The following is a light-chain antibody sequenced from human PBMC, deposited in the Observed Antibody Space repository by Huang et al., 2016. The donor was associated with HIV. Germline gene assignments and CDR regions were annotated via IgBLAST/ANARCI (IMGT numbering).Light chain of an antibody. CDR3: QQYYSFST. V-gene: IGKV1-5*03. J-gene: IGKJ1*01. CDR2: KTS. Sequence: DIQMTQSPSTLSAFVGDRVTITCRASQSINNWLAWYQQKSGRAPKVLIYKTSNLESGGPSRFSGSGSGTEFTLTINSLHPDDFATYSCQQYYSFSTFGQGTKVEIK. CDR1: QSINNW.